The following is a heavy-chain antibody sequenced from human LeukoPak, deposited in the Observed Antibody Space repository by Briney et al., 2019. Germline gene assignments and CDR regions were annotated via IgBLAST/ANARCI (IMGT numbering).Heavy chain of an antibody. J-gene: IGHJ2*01. CDR3: AKPGYSSSWRPHWYFDL. D-gene: IGHD6-13*01. Sequence: SETLSLTCTVSGGSISSSSYYWGWIRQPPGKGLEWIGSIYYSGSTYYNPSLKSRVTISVDTSKNQFSLKLSSVTAADTAVYYCAKPGYSSSWRPHWYFDLWGRGTLVTVSS. CDR2: IYYSGST. V-gene: IGHV4-39*01. CDR1: GGSISSSSYY.